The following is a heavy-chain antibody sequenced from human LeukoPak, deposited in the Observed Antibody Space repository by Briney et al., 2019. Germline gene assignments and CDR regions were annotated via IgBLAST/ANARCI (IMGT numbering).Heavy chain of an antibody. CDR1: GGSISSYY. J-gene: IGHJ6*03. CDR2: IYYSGST. V-gene: IGHV4-59*01. Sequence: PSETLSLTCTVSGGSISSYYWSWIRQPPGKGLEWIGYIYYSGSTNYNPSLKSRVTISVDTSKNQFSLKLSSVTAADTAVYYCARVQLLLWFGELYPYYMDVWGKGTTVTISS. CDR3: ARVQLLLWFGELYPYYMDV. D-gene: IGHD3-10*01.